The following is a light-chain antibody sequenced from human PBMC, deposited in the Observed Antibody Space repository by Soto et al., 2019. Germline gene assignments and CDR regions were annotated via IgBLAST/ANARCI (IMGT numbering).Light chain of an antibody. Sequence: DIQMTQSPSSLSASVGDTVTITCQASQDISDYLNWYQQKSGKAPKLLTYAASNLETGVPSRFSGSGSGTDFTFTINNLQPEDIATYYCQQYDSLPLTFGQGTKVEIK. CDR2: AAS. V-gene: IGKV1-33*01. CDR3: QQYDSLPLT. CDR1: QDISDY. J-gene: IGKJ2*01.